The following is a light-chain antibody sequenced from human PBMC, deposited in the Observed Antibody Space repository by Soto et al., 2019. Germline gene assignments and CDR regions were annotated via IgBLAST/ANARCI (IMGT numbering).Light chain of an antibody. CDR1: QNVGSNY. CDR3: QQYGSSPFT. CDR2: GAS. J-gene: IGKJ3*01. Sequence: EIVLTQSPGTLSLSPGERATLSCRASQNVGSNYLAWYQQKPSQAPRLLIYGASSRATGIPDRFSGSGSGTDFTLTISRLEPEDFAVYYCQQYGSSPFTFGPGTKVDIK. V-gene: IGKV3-20*01.